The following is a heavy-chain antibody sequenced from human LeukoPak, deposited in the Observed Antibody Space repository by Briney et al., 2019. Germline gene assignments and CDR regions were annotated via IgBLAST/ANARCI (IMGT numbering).Heavy chain of an antibody. Sequence: PSETLSLTCTVSGGSISSYYWSWIRQPPGKGLEWIGYIYYSGSTNYNPSLKSRVTISVDTSKNQFSLKLSSVTAADTAVYYCARRPGGDAFDIWGQGTMVTVSS. CDR3: ARRPGGDAFDI. V-gene: IGHV4-59*08. J-gene: IGHJ3*02. CDR2: IYYSGST. CDR1: GGSISSYY. D-gene: IGHD1-26*01.